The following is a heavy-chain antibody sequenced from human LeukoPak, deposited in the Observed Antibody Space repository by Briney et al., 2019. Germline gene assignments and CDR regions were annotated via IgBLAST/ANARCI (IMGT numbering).Heavy chain of an antibody. CDR2: ISYDGSNK. V-gene: IGHV3-30*03. CDR1: GFTFSSYG. J-gene: IGHJ3*02. D-gene: IGHD1-26*01. Sequence: PGGSLRLSCAASGFTFSSYGMHWVRQAPGKGLEWVAVISYDGSNKYYADSVKGRFTISRDNSKNTLYLQMNSLRAEDTAVYYCARAIGSYFGWDAGVGAFDIWGQGTMVTVSS. CDR3: ARAIGSYFGWDAGVGAFDI.